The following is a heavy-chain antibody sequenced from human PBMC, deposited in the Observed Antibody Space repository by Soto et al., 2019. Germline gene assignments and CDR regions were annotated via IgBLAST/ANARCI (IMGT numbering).Heavy chain of an antibody. J-gene: IGHJ4*02. CDR1: GYSFTSYW. V-gene: IGHV5-51*01. CDR3: AKEYCDSSRCYLPDY. D-gene: IGHD2-2*01. Sequence: GESLKISCKGSGYSFTSYWIGWVRQMPGKGLEWMGIIYPGDSDTRYSPSFQGQVTISADKSISTAYLQWSSLKASDTAVYYCAKEYCDSSRCYLPDYWGQGALVTVSS. CDR2: IYPGDSDT.